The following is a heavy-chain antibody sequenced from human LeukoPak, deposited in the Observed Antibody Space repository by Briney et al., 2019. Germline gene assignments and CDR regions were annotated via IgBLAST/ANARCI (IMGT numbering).Heavy chain of an antibody. V-gene: IGHV3-73*01. Sequence: GGSLKLSCAASGFIFSGSAIHWVRQASGKGLEWVGRIRGEVYSYETTYAASVKGRFTISRIDSNNTAYLQMNSLNTDDTAVYYCAKEGYYDSSGYNWFDPWGQGTLVTVSS. J-gene: IGHJ5*02. CDR3: AKEGYYDSSGYNWFDP. CDR2: IRGEVYSYET. CDR1: GFIFSGSA. D-gene: IGHD3-22*01.